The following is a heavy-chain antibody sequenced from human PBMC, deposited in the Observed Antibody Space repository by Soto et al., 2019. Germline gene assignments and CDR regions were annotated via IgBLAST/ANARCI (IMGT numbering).Heavy chain of an antibody. CDR1: GGSISSYY. CDR2: IYYSGST. Sequence: SETLSLTCTVSGGSISSYYWSWIRQPPGKGLEWIGYIYYSGSTNYNPSLKSRVTISVDTSKNQFSLKLSSVTAADTAVYYCARVTIPYWYFDLWGRGTLVTVSS. V-gene: IGHV4-59*01. J-gene: IGHJ2*01. CDR3: ARVTIPYWYFDL. D-gene: IGHD4-17*01.